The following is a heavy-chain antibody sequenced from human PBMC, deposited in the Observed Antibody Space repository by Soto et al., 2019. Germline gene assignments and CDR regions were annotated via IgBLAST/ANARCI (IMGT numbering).Heavy chain of an antibody. D-gene: IGHD3-10*01. CDR2: IGTGGTT. J-gene: IGHJ6*03. CDR1: GFTLSSYA. Sequence: GGSLRLSCAASGFTLSSYAMNWVRQASGKGLEWVSGIGTGGTTYYADSVKGRFTISRGSSKNTLYLQINSLRAEDTAVYYCAKRMVRVGQYYYMDVWGKGTTVTVSS. CDR3: AKRMVRVGQYYYMDV. V-gene: IGHV3-23*01.